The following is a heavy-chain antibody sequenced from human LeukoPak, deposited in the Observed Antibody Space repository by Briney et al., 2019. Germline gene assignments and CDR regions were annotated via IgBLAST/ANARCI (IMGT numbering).Heavy chain of an antibody. CDR1: GYTFTGYY. J-gene: IGHJ4*02. Sequence: ASVKVSCKASGYTFTGYYMHWVRQAPGQGLEWVGWINPNSGGTNYAQKFQGRVTMTRDTSISTAYMELSRLRSDDTAVYYCARDVCSGGSCYSGTRKDYWGQGTLVTVSS. D-gene: IGHD2-15*01. CDR3: ARDVCSGGSCYSGTRKDY. CDR2: INPNSGGT. V-gene: IGHV1-2*02.